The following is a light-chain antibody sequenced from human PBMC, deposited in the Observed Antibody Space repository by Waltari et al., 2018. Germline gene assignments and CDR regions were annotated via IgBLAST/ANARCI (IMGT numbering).Light chain of an antibody. V-gene: IGKV3-20*01. CDR3: QQYSYSPTT. CDR1: QSVSSSY. J-gene: IGKJ2*01. CDR2: DAS. Sequence: EIVLTQSPGTLSLSPGERATLSCRASQSVSSSYLAWYQQKPGQAPRLLIFDASNRATGIPDRFSGSGSGTDFTLTISRLEPEDFAVYFCQQYSYSPTTFGQGTKLEI.